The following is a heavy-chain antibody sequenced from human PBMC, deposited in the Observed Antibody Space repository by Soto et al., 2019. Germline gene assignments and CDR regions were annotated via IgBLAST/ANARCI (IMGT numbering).Heavy chain of an antibody. CDR1: GYTFTSYG. J-gene: IGHJ4*02. Sequence: ASVKVSCKASGYTFTSYGISWVRQAPGQGLEWMGWIRVYNGNTNYAQKLQGWVTMTRDTSISTGYMELSRLTFDDTAVYYCARGSRIAVAGNPFSDYWGQGTLVTVSS. V-gene: IGHV1-18*01. CDR2: IRVYNGNT. D-gene: IGHD6-19*01. CDR3: ARGSRIAVAGNPFSDY.